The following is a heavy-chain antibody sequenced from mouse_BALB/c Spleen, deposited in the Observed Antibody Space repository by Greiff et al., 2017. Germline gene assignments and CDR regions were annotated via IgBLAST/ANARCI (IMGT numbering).Heavy chain of an antibody. CDR3: KGDYYGSSFAY. Sequence: EVQLQQSGAELVRSGASVKLSCTASGFNIKDYYMHWVKQRPEQGLEWIGWIDPENGDTEYAPKFQGKATMTADTSSNTAYLQLSSLTSEDTAVYYCKGDYYGSSFAYWGQGTLVTVSA. CDR1: GFNIKDYY. V-gene: IGHV14-4*02. CDR2: IDPENGDT. J-gene: IGHJ3*01. D-gene: IGHD1-1*01.